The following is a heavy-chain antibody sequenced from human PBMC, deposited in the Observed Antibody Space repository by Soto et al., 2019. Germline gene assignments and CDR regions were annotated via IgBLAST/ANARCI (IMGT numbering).Heavy chain of an antibody. CDR3: ARARVYSYRNGAIDY. CDR2: ISYDGSNK. J-gene: IGHJ4*02. D-gene: IGHD5-18*01. Sequence: PGGSLRLSCAASGFTFSSYAMHWVRQAPGKGLEWVAVISYDGSNKYYADSVKGRFTISRDNSKNTLYLQMNSLRAEDTAVYYCARARVYSYRNGAIDYWGQGTLVTVSS. V-gene: IGHV3-30-3*01. CDR1: GFTFSSYA.